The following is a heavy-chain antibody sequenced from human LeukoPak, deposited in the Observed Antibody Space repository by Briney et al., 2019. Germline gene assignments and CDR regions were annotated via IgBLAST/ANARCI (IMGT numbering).Heavy chain of an antibody. CDR2: INPSGGST. D-gene: IGHD2/OR15-2a*01. J-gene: IGHJ4*02. CDR3: ARAPISSRNVFEY. CDR1: GYTFTSYF. V-gene: IGHV1-46*01. Sequence: ASVKVSCKAFGYTFTSYFMHWVRQAPGQGLEWMGIINPSGGSTSYAQKFQGRVTMTRDTSTSTVYMEVSSLRSEDTAVYFCARAPISSRNVFEYWGQGTLVTVSS.